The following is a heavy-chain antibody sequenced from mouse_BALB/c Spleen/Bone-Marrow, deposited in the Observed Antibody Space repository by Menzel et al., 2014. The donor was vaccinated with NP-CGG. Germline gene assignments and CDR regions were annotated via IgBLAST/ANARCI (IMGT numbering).Heavy chain of an antibody. CDR3: ARRGYDNSYWYFGV. CDR2: ISSGGSHT. V-gene: IGHV5-6*01. D-gene: IGHD2-10*02. J-gene: IGHJ1*01. Sequence: EVQVVESGGDLVKPGGSLKLSCAASGFTFSSYGMSWVRQTPDKRLEWAATISSGGSHTYYPDSVKGRFTISRDNAKNTLYLQMSSLKSEDTAIYYCARRGYDNSYWYFGVWGARTTITVSS. CDR1: GFTFSSYG.